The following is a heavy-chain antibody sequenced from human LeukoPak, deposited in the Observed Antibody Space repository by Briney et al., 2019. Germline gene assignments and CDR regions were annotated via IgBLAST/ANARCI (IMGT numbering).Heavy chain of an antibody. D-gene: IGHD4-23*01. Sequence: GGSLRLSCAASGFSFSSYAMSWVRQAPGKGLEWVSAISGSGGSAYYADSVKGRSTISRDNSKNTLYLQMNSLRAEDTAVYYCAKDLGGGNPLCYFDYWGQGTLVTVSS. CDR2: ISGSGGSA. CDR1: GFSFSSYA. CDR3: AKDLGGGNPLCYFDY. V-gene: IGHV3-23*01. J-gene: IGHJ4*02.